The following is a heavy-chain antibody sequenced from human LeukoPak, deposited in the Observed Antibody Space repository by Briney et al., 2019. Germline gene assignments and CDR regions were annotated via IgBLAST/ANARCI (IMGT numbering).Heavy chain of an antibody. J-gene: IGHJ4*02. CDR1: GFIFSNAW. D-gene: IGHD4/OR15-4a*01. CDR2: ISSSSSYI. V-gene: IGHV3-21*01. Sequence: GGSLRLSCAASGFIFSNAWMIWVRQAPGKGLEWVSSISSSSSYIYYADSVKGRFTISRDNAKNSLYLQMNSLRAEDTAVYYCAREMYGGHLDYWGQGTLVTVSS. CDR3: AREMYGGHLDY.